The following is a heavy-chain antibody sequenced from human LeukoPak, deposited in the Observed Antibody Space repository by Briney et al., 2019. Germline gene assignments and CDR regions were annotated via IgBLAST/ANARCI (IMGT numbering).Heavy chain of an antibody. CDR2: INQDGGTK. J-gene: IGHJ4*02. V-gene: IGHV3-7*01. CDR3: ARENWTNDF. CDR1: GFTFTTYY. Sequence: GGSLRLSCAASGFTFTTYYMTWVRQAPGKGLEWVANINQDGGTKYYVDSMKGRFTISRDNAINSVFLQMNSLRAEDTAVYYCARENWTNDFWGQGTLVTVSS. D-gene: IGHD1/OR15-1a*01.